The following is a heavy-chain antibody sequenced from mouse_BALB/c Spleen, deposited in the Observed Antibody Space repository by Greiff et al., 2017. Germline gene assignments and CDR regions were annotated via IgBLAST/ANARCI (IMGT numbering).Heavy chain of an antibody. CDR3: ARDDYDVDY. Sequence: DVHLVESGGGLVQPGGSLKLSCAASGFTFSSYGMSWVRQTPDKRLELVATINSNGGSTYYPDSVKGRFTISRDNAKNTLYLQMSSLKSEDTAMYYCARDDYDVDYWGQGTTLTVSS. D-gene: IGHD2-4*01. J-gene: IGHJ2*01. CDR1: GFTFSSYG. CDR2: INSNGGST. V-gene: IGHV5-6-3*01.